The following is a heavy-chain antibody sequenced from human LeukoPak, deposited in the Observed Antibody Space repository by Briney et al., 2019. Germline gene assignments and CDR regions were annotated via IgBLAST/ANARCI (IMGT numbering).Heavy chain of an antibody. CDR2: IYTSGST. CDR1: GGSISSYY. J-gene: IGHJ3*02. CDR3: ARTSYDTTNDAFDI. V-gene: IGHV4-4*07. D-gene: IGHD3-22*01. Sequence: PSETLSLTCTVSGGSISSYYWSWIRQPAGKGLELIGRIYTSGSTNYNPSLRSRVTMSVDTSKNQFSLRLRSVTAADTAVYYCARTSYDTTNDAFDIWGQGTMVTVSS.